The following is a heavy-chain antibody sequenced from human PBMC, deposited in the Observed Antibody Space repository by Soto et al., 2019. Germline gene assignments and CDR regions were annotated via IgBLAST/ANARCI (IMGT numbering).Heavy chain of an antibody. Sequence: GGSLRLSCAASGFTFSSYAMHWVRQAPGKGLEWVAVISYDGSNKYYADSVKGRFTISRDNSKNTLYLQMNSLRAEDTAVYYCARDGLVGATPPGGYFDYWGQGTLVTVSS. CDR2: ISYDGSNK. CDR1: GFTFSSYA. V-gene: IGHV3-30-3*01. CDR3: ARDGLVGATPPGGYFDY. D-gene: IGHD1-26*01. J-gene: IGHJ4*02.